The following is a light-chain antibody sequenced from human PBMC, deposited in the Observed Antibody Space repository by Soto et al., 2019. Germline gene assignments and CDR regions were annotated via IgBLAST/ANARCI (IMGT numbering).Light chain of an antibody. CDR1: SSDVGGYDY. Sequence: QSVLTQPPSASGSPGQSVTISCTGTSSDVGGYDYVSWYQQRPGKAPKLLIHEVTKRPSGVPDRFSGSKSGNAAYLSISGLQPEDEADYYCNSYTTTSALVFGTGTKVTVL. V-gene: IGLV2-8*01. CDR2: EVT. J-gene: IGLJ1*01. CDR3: NSYTTTSALV.